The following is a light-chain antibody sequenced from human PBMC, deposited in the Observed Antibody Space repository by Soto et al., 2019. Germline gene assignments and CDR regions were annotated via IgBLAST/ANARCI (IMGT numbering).Light chain of an antibody. CDR1: QSILYSSTNRNY. CDR3: QQYYTTPSIT. J-gene: IGKJ5*01. Sequence: DIVLTQSPVSLAVSLGERATSTCKSSQSILYSSTNRNYLAWHQQKPGHPPKLLISWASTRDSGGPDRFSGSGSGTDFPLTLSSLQAEDVAVYYCQQYYTTPSITVGQGTRLGIK. V-gene: IGKV4-1*01. CDR2: WAS.